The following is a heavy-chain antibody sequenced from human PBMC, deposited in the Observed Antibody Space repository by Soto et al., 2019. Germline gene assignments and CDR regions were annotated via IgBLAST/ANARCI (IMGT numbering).Heavy chain of an antibody. Sequence: SETLSLTCTVSVGSISSSSYYWGWIRQPPGKGLEWIGSIYYSGSTYYNPSLKSRVTISVDTSKNQFSLKLSSVTAADTAVYYCERKLWLDGNDYWGQGTLVTVSS. D-gene: IGHD5-18*01. V-gene: IGHV4-39*01. J-gene: IGHJ4*02. CDR1: VGSISSSSYY. CDR3: ERKLWLDGNDY. CDR2: IYYSGST.